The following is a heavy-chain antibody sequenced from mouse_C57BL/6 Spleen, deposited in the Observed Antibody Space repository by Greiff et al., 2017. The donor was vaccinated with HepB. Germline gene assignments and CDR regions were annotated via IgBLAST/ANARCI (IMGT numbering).Heavy chain of an antibody. Sequence: VQLQQSGAELVMPGASVKLSCKASGYTFTSYWMHWVKQRPGQGLEWIGEIDPSDSYTNYNQKFKGKSTLTVDKSSSTAYMQLSSLTSEDSAVYYCARSGKGSSGYVDYWGQGTTLTVSS. D-gene: IGHD3-2*02. CDR2: IDPSDSYT. J-gene: IGHJ2*01. V-gene: IGHV1-69*01. CDR1: GYTFTSYW. CDR3: ARSGKGSSGYVDY.